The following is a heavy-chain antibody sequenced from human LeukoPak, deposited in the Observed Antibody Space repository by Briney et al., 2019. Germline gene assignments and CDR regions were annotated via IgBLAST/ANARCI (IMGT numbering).Heavy chain of an antibody. CDR3: ARQGHYGSGDYYFDY. D-gene: IGHD3-10*01. CDR2: IYWDDDK. Sequence: SGPTLVNPTQTLTLTCTFSGFSLSTSGVGVGWIRQPPGKALEWLALIYWDDDKRYSPSLKSRLTNTKDTSKNQVVLTMTNMDPVDTATYYCARQGHYGSGDYYFDYWGQGTLVTVSS. V-gene: IGHV2-5*02. CDR1: GFSLSTSGVG. J-gene: IGHJ4*02.